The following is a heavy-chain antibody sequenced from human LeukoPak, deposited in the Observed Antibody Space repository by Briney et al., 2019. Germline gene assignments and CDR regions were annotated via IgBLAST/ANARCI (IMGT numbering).Heavy chain of an antibody. V-gene: IGHV3-53*01. CDR2: ISAANIA. CDR1: GFTVSDNY. D-gene: IGHD1-14*01. Sequence: PGGSLRLSCAASGFTVSDNYMTWVRLAPGKGLEWVSLISAANIAYYADSVRGRFTIPRDKAQNSVFLQMNSLTAEDTALYYCARGTSNQKTGTRVGGMGVWGQGITVTVSS. J-gene: IGHJ6*02. CDR3: ARGTSNQKTGTRVGGMGV.